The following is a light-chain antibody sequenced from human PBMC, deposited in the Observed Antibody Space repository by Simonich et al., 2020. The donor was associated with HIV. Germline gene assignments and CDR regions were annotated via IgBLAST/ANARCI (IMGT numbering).Light chain of an antibody. Sequence: DIVMTQSPDSLAVSLGERATINCKSSQSVLYSSDNENYLAWYQQKPGQPPKLLIYWASTRESGVPDRFSGSGSGTDFTLTISSLQAEDVAVYYCQQYYDTPYSFGQGTKVEIK. CDR1: QSVLYSSDNENY. CDR3: QQYYDTPYS. V-gene: IGKV4-1*01. CDR2: WAS. J-gene: IGKJ2*01.